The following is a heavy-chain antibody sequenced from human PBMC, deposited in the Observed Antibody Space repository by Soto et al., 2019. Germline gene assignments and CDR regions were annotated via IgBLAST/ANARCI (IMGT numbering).Heavy chain of an antibody. CDR3: AHSLIGYYYDSSGSNWFDP. Sequence: SGPTLVNPTQTLTLTCTFSGFSLSTSGVGVGWIRQPPGKALEWLALIYWDDDKRYSPSLKSRLTITKDTSKNQVFLTMTNMDPVGTATYYCAHSLIGYYYDSSGSNWFDPWGQGTLVTVSS. J-gene: IGHJ5*02. CDR2: IYWDDDK. CDR1: GFSLSTSGVG. V-gene: IGHV2-5*02. D-gene: IGHD3-22*01.